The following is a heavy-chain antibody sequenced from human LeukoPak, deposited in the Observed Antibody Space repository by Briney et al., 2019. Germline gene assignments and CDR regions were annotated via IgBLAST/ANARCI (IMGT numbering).Heavy chain of an antibody. Sequence: SGPALVKPTQTLTLTCTLSGFSLSTHGMSVSWIRQPPGKALEWLARIDWDDDTYYRTSLKTRLTISKDTSKNQVVLSMTNTDPVDTATYYCARSRRGYDWYFDIWGRGTLVTVSS. CDR1: GFSLSTHGMS. CDR2: IDWDDDT. V-gene: IGHV2-70*11. J-gene: IGHJ2*01. CDR3: ARSRRGYDWYFDI. D-gene: IGHD3-10*01.